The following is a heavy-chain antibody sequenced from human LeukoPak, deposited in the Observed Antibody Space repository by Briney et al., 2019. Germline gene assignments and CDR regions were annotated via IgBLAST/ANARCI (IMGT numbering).Heavy chain of an antibody. CDR1: GFTFSDYY. CDR3: AKDPRASSGY. Sequence: KPGRSLRLSCTASGFTFSDYYMSWIRQAPGKGLEWVSYISSSGSTIYYADSVKGRFTISRDNAKNSLYLQMNSLRVEDTALYYCAKDPRASSGYWGQGTLVTVSS. V-gene: IGHV3-11*01. CDR2: ISSSGSTI. J-gene: IGHJ4*02. D-gene: IGHD6-6*01.